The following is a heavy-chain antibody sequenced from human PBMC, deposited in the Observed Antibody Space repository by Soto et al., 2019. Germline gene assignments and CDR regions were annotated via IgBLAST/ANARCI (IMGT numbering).Heavy chain of an antibody. CDR1: GGSISSYY. D-gene: IGHD3-10*01. J-gene: IGHJ6*02. V-gene: IGHV4-59*08. CDR2: IYYSGST. CDR3: ARHPVMVRGVIIYYYYGMDV. Sequence: SETLSLTCTVSGGSISSYYWSWIRQPPGKGLEWIGYIYYSGSTNYNPSLKSRVTISVDTSKNQFSLKLSSVTAADTAVYYCARHPVMVRGVIIYYYYGMDVWGQGTTVT.